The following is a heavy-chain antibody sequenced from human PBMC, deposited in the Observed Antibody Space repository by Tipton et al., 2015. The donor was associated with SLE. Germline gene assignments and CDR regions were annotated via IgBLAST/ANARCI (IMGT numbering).Heavy chain of an antibody. CDR2: IYSGGDT. Sequence: SLRLSCAASGFTFSGYWMSWVRQAPGKGLEWVSFIYSGGDTYYADSVRGRFTISRDNPKNTLHLQMNSLRPEDTATYYCARDSPAYRTLDPWGQGTMVTVSS. CDR1: GFTFSGYW. J-gene: IGHJ5*02. D-gene: IGHD5-18*01. CDR3: ARDSPAYRTLDP. V-gene: IGHV3-53*05.